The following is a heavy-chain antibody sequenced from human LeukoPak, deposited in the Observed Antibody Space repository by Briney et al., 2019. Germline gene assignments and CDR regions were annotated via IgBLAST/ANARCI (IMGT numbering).Heavy chain of an antibody. D-gene: IGHD3-10*01. CDR2: IRYDGCNK. CDR1: GFTFSSYG. CDR3: AKETIGSGSYYYYYYYMDV. J-gene: IGHJ6*03. Sequence: GGSLRLSCAASGFTFSSYGMHWVRQAPGKGLAWVAFIRYDGCNKYYADSVKGRFTISRDNSKNTLYLQMNSLRAEDTAVYYCAKETIGSGSYYYYYYYMDVWGKGTTVTISS. V-gene: IGHV3-30*02.